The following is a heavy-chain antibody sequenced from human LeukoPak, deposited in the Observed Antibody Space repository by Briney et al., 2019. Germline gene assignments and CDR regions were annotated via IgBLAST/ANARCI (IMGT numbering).Heavy chain of an antibody. CDR3: ARTYDFGRGPPGDAFDN. CDR2: IRGSGGST. Sequence: PGGSLRLSCAASGFTFSSYAMSWVRQAPGKGLEWLSAIRGSGGSTYYADSVKDRFTISRDNAKESVFLQMNSLRADDTAVYYCARTYDFGRGPPGDAFDNWGPGTSVIVSS. D-gene: IGHD3-3*01. V-gene: IGHV3-23*01. CDR1: GFTFSSYA. J-gene: IGHJ3*02.